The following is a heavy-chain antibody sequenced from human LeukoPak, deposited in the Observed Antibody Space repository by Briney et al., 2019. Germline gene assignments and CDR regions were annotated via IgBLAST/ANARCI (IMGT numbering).Heavy chain of an antibody. Sequence: ASVKVSCKASGYTFTGYYMHWVRQAPGQGLEWMGWINPNSGGTNYAQKFQGRVTMTRDTSISTAYMELSRLRSDDTAVYYCARDSRFLEWLGYYFDYWGQGTPVTVSS. V-gene: IGHV1-2*02. CDR3: ARDSRFLEWLGYYFDY. CDR1: GYTFTGYY. CDR2: INPNSGGT. D-gene: IGHD3-3*01. J-gene: IGHJ4*02.